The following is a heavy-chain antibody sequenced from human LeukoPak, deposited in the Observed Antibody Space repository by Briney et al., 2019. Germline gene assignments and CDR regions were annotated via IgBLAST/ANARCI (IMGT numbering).Heavy chain of an antibody. J-gene: IGHJ3*02. CDR3: ARDYKEAFDI. CDR1: GFTFSSHW. CDR2: INGDETST. Sequence: GGSLRLSCAASGFTFSSHWMHWARQAPGKGLVWVSRINGDETSTAYADSVKGRFTISRDNAKNSLYLQMNSLRAEDTGVYYCARDYKEAFDIWGQGTMVTVSS. D-gene: IGHD5-24*01. V-gene: IGHV3-74*01.